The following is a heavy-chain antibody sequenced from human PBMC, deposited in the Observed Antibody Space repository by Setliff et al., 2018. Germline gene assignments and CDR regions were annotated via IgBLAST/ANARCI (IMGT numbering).Heavy chain of an antibody. Sequence: SETLSLTCTVSGGSISSSSYYWGWIRQPPGKGLEWIGSIYYSGSTYYNPSLLSRVTISVDTSKNQFSLKLSSVTAADTAVYYCARMSGFQYIDVWGKGTTVTVSS. D-gene: IGHD3-3*01. J-gene: IGHJ6*03. CDR2: IYYSGST. CDR1: GGSISSSSYY. CDR3: ARMSGFQYIDV. V-gene: IGHV4-39*01.